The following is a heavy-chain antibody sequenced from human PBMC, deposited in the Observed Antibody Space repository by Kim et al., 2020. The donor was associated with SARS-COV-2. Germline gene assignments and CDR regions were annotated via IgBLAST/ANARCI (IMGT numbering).Heavy chain of an antibody. CDR2: ISYDGSNK. V-gene: IGHV3-30*04. Sequence: GGSLRLSCAASGFTFSSYAMHWVRQAPGKGLEWVAVISYDGSNKYYADSVTGRFTISRDNSKNTLYLQMNSLRAEDTAVYYCARGRLVDPAIYYYGMDVWGQGTTVTVSS. CDR3: ARGRLVDPAIYYYGMDV. D-gene: IGHD6-19*01. CDR1: GFTFSSYA. J-gene: IGHJ6*02.